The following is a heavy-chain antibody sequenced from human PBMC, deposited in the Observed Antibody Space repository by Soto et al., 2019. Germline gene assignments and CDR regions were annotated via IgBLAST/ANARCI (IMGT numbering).Heavy chain of an antibody. V-gene: IGHV4-39*01. CDR3: ARLEGLATISYYFDF. D-gene: IGHD3-9*01. CDR1: DDSINSDKYY. CDR2: IYYRGNA. Sequence: PSETLSLTCSVPDDSINSDKYYWGWIRQPPGKGLEWIGSIYYRGNAYYNPSLQTRVTISLDKSKSQFSLKLNSVTAADSAVYFCARLEGLATISYYFDFWGPGALVTVSS. J-gene: IGHJ4*02.